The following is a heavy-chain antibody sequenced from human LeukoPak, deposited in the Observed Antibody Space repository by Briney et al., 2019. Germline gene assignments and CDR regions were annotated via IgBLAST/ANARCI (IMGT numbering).Heavy chain of an antibody. Sequence: GGSLRLSCAASGFTFTTYWMHWVRQAPGQGLVWVSRINSDGSSTSYADSVKGRFSISRDNARNTLYLQMNSLRAEDAAVYFCARLRCDVGDCYSAGQNFWGQGTLVTVSS. CDR2: INSDGSST. V-gene: IGHV3-74*01. D-gene: IGHD2-21*02. J-gene: IGHJ4*02. CDR1: GFTFTTYW. CDR3: ARLRCDVGDCYSAGQNF.